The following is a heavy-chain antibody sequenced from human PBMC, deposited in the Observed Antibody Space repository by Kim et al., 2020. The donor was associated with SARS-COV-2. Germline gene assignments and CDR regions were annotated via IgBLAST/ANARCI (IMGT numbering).Heavy chain of an antibody. CDR1: GFTFDDFA. CDR3: ARDGHAGYSGSWYPYTFDY. Sequence: GESLRLSCSGSGFTFDDFALSWVRQAPGKGLELVGFIRSKVYGGTAEFAASVKGRFTISRDASKSIAYLQMNSLKTDDTGVYYCARDGHAGYSGSWYPYTFDYWGQGTLVTVSS. J-gene: IGHJ4*02. CDR2: IRSKVYGGTA. D-gene: IGHD6-13*01. V-gene: IGHV3-49*04.